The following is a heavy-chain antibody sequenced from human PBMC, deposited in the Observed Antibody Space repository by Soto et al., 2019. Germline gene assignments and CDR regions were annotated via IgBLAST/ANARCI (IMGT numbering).Heavy chain of an antibody. Sequence: QVQLVQSGAEVKKPGSSVKVSCKASGGTFSSYTVSWVRQAPGQGLEWMGRIIPMLGVTRYAQKFQDKITITAETSTRAVYMELSSLTYDDTAVYYCARSTPTVSGAFFEDFPSWGQGPLVTVSS. CDR1: GGTFSSYT. J-gene: IGHJ1*01. CDR3: ARSTPTVSGAFFEDFPS. V-gene: IGHV1-69*02. CDR2: IIPMLGVT. D-gene: IGHD6-19*01.